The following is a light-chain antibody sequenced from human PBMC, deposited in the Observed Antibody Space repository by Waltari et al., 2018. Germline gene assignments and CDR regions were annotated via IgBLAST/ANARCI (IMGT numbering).Light chain of an antibody. V-gene: IGKV1-33*01. CDR1: QDITNY. J-gene: IGKJ2*01. CDR3: QQSDGLPRT. CDR2: DAS. Sequence: DIQMTQFPSSLSASVGDRVTIACHAGQDITNYLNWYQQTIGRAPKLLIYDASNLEKGVSSRFSGSGSGTNFTYAISSLQPEDIATYYCQQSDGLPRTFGQGTQVEI.